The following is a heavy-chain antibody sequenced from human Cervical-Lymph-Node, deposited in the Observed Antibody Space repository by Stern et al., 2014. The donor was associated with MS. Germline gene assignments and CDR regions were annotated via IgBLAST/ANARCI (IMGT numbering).Heavy chain of an antibody. CDR3: ARGGGVTPFWSFDL. J-gene: IGHJ2*01. D-gene: IGHD3-16*01. CDR2: ISAHNGNT. Sequence: VQLEESGGEVKKPGASVTVSCRASNYTFTTYGISWVRQAPGQGLEWVGWISAHNGNTHFAQKFQARVALTTDTSTNTAYMELRSLTSDDTAVYYCARGGGVTPFWSFDLWGRGTLVTVSS. CDR1: NYTFTTYG. V-gene: IGHV1-18*01.